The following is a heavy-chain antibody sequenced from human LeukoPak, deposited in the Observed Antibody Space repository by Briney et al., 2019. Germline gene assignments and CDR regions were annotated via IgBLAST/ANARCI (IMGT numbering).Heavy chain of an antibody. Sequence: VASVKVSCKASGYTFTSYAMRWVRQAPGQRLEWMGWINAGNGNTKYSQKFQGRVTITRDTSASTAYMELSSLRSEDTAVYYCARDGIVATISWFDPWGQGTLVTVSS. V-gene: IGHV1-3*01. D-gene: IGHD5-12*01. CDR2: INAGNGNT. CDR1: GYTFTSYA. J-gene: IGHJ5*02. CDR3: ARDGIVATISWFDP.